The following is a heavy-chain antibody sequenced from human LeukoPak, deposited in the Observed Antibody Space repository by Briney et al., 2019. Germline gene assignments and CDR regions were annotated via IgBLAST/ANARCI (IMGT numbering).Heavy chain of an antibody. D-gene: IGHD3-10*02. V-gene: IGHV3-48*03. J-gene: IGHJ6*04. CDR2: ISSSGSTI. Sequence: GGSLTVSCAASGFTFSSYEMNWVRQAPGKGLEGVSYISSSGSTIYYADSVKGRFTISRDNAKNSLYLQMNSLRAEDTAVYYCAELGITMIGGVWGKGTTVTISS. CDR3: AELGITMIGGV. CDR1: GFTFSSYE.